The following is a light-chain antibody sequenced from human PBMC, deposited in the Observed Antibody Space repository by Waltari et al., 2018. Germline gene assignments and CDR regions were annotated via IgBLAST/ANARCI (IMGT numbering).Light chain of an antibody. CDR2: GAS. V-gene: IGKV3-15*01. J-gene: IGKJ1*01. CDR3: QQYNNWPPWT. Sequence: EMVLTQSPATLSVSPGESVALSCRASQRVSSNLAWYQQKPGQAPRLLIYGASTRATGIPARFSGSGSGTEFTLTISSMQSEDFAVYYCQQYNNWPPWTFGQGTKVEIK. CDR1: QRVSSN.